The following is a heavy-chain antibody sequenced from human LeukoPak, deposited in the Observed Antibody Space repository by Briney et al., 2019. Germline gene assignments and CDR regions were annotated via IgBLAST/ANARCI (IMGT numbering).Heavy chain of an antibody. CDR1: GGSFSGYY. J-gene: IGHJ5*02. Sequence: SETLSLTCAVYGGSFSGYYWSWIRQPPGKGLEWIGEINHSGSTNYNPSLKSRVTISVDTSKNQFSLKLSSVTAADTTVYYCARVYCSSTSCYNWFDPWGQGTLVTVSS. CDR2: INHSGST. CDR3: ARVYCSSTSCYNWFDP. V-gene: IGHV4-34*01. D-gene: IGHD2-2*01.